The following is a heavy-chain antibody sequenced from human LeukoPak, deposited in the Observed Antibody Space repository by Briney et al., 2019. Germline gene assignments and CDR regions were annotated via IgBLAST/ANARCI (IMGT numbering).Heavy chain of an antibody. J-gene: IGHJ4*02. Sequence: GGSLRLSCAASGFAVNTYDMHWVRQAPGEGPQWIAYFGISGTIYYADSVRGRFTISRDSAKNSLYLQMNGLRVDDTAIYYCAGYGVSPYWGQGTPVTVSS. D-gene: IGHD5/OR15-5a*01. CDR2: FGISGTI. CDR3: AGYGVSPY. CDR1: GFAVNTYD. V-gene: IGHV3-48*01.